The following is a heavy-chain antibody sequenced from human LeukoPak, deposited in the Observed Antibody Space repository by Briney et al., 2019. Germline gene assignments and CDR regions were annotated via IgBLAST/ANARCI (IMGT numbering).Heavy chain of an antibody. CDR2: ISSNSGSI. CDR1: GFAFDDYA. CDR3: TKGAHYYDSSGYWS. D-gene: IGHD3-22*01. Sequence: GRSLRLSCAASGFAFDDYAMHWVRQAPGKGLEWVSGISSNSGSIDNADSVKGRFTISRDNAKNSLYLQMNSLRAEDTALYYCTKGAHYYDSSGYWSWGQGTLVTVSS. V-gene: IGHV3-9*01. J-gene: IGHJ5*02.